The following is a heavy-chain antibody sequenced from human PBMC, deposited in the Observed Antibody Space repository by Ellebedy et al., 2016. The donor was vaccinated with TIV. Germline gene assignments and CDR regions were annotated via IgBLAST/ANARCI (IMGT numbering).Heavy chain of an antibody. CDR2: IKKDGREK. V-gene: IGHV3-7*01. CDR1: GFTFSNHW. CDR3: ARDGSIAVDGTSDY. Sequence: GGSLRLSXAASGFTFSNHWMSWARQAPGKGLEWVANIKKDGREKNYVDSVRGRFTISRDNAKNSLYLQMSSLRAEDTAVYYCARDGSIAVDGTSDYWGQGTLVTVSS. D-gene: IGHD6-19*01. J-gene: IGHJ4*02.